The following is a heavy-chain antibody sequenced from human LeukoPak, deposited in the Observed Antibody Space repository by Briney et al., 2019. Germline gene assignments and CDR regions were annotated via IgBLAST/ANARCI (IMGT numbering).Heavy chain of an antibody. CDR3: ARDGGGGLDY. D-gene: IGHD2-15*01. V-gene: IGHV3-23*01. J-gene: IGHJ4*02. CDR2: ISVDGGNT. Sequence: GGSLRLSCAASGFAFSTFAMTWVRQAPGKGLEWVSTISVDGGNTFYADSVKGRFTISRDNSKSTLYLQMNSLRAEDTAVYYCARDGGGGLDYWGQGTLVTVSS. CDR1: GFAFSTFA.